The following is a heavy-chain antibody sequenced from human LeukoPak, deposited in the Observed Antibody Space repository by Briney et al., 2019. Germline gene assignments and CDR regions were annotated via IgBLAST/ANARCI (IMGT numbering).Heavy chain of an antibody. CDR2: INPSGGST. CDR1: GYTFTSYY. Sequence: GASVKVSYKASGYTFTSYYMHWVRQAPGQGLEWMGIINPSGGSTSYAQKFQGRVTITRDTSADTAYMELSSLRSEDTAVYYCARLEYCTNGVRYAGFDYWGQGTLVTVSS. D-gene: IGHD2-8*01. V-gene: IGHV1-46*01. J-gene: IGHJ4*02. CDR3: ARLEYCTNGVRYAGFDY.